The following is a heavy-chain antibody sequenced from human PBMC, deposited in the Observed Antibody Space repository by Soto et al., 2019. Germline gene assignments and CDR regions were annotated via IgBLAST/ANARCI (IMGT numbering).Heavy chain of an antibody. V-gene: IGHV4-34*01. CDR2: INHSGST. CDR3: ARARDGYNYDGYYFDY. Sequence: SESLSLTCAVYGGSFSGYYWSWIRQPPGKGLEWIGEINHSGSTNYNPSLKSRVTISVDTSKNQFSLKLSSVTAADTAVYYCARARDGYNYDGYYFDYWGQGTLVTVSS. CDR1: GGSFSGYY. J-gene: IGHJ4*02. D-gene: IGHD5-12*01.